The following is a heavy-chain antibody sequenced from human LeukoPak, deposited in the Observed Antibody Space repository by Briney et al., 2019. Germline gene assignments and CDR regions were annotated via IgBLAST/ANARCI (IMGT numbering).Heavy chain of an antibody. CDR2: INSDGSST. J-gene: IGHJ4*02. V-gene: IGHV3-74*01. CDR3: VRGYGGNTFDY. CDR1: GFTFSSYW. D-gene: IGHD4/OR15-4a*01. Sequence: PGGSLRLSCAASGFTFSSYWMHWVRQAPGKGLVWVSRINSDGSSTIYADAVKGRYTISRDNAKNTLYLQMNSLRAEGTAVYYCVRGYGGNTFDYWGQGTLVTVSS.